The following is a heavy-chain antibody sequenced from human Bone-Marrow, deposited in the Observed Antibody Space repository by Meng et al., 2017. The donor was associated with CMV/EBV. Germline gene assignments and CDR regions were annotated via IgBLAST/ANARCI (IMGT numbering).Heavy chain of an antibody. D-gene: IGHD6-19*01. Sequence: GESLKISCAASGFTFSSYAMHWVRQAPGKGLEWVANIKQDGSEKYYVDSVKGRFTISRDNSKNTLYLQMNSLRADDTAVYYCARQSPGFSRGWYTPVDYWGQGTLVTVSS. CDR2: IKQDGSEK. CDR1: GFTFSSYA. J-gene: IGHJ4*02. V-gene: IGHV3-7*01. CDR3: ARQSPGFSRGWYTPVDY.